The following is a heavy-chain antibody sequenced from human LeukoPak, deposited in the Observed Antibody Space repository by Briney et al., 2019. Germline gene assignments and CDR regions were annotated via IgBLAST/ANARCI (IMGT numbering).Heavy chain of an antibody. CDR2: ISGSGGST. CDR1: GSTFSSYA. Sequence: PGGSLRLSCAASGSTFSSYAMSWVRQAPGKGLEWVSAISGSGGSTYYADSVKGRFTISRDNSKNTLYLQMNSLRAEDTAVYYCAKDYYGSGSYYGPFDYWGQGTLVTVSS. D-gene: IGHD3-10*01. V-gene: IGHV3-23*01. CDR3: AKDYYGSGSYYGPFDY. J-gene: IGHJ4*02.